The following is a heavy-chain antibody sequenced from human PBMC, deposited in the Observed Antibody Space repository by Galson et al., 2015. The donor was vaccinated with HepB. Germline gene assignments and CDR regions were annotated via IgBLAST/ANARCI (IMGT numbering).Heavy chain of an antibody. V-gene: IGHV6-1*01. CDR3: ARAWGVTMVRGVIHMSRGWFDP. CDR1: GDSVSSNSAA. CDR2: TYYRSKWYN. J-gene: IGHJ5*02. Sequence: CAISGDSVSSNSAAWNWIRQSPSRGLEWLGRTYYRSKWYNDYAVSVKSRITINPDTSKNQFSLQLNSVTPEDTAVYYCARAWGVTMVRGVIHMSRGWFDPWCQGTLVTVSS. D-gene: IGHD3-10*01.